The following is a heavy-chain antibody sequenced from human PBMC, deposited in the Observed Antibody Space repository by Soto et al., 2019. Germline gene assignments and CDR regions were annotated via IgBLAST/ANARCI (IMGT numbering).Heavy chain of an antibody. Sequence: QVQLVESGGGVVQPGRSLRLSCAASGFTFSSYGMHWVRQAPGKGLARVAVISYDGSNKYYADSVKGRFTISRDNSKNTLDLQMNSLRAEDTAVYYCAKARSGWYHDYWGQGTLVTVSS. CDR3: AKARSGWYHDY. J-gene: IGHJ4*02. D-gene: IGHD6-19*01. CDR1: GFTFSSYG. CDR2: ISYDGSNK. V-gene: IGHV3-30*18.